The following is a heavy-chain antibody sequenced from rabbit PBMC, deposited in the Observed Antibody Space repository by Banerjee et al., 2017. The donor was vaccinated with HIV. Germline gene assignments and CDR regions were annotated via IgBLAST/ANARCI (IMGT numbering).Heavy chain of an antibody. J-gene: IGHJ6*01. Sequence: QERLVESGGGLVQPEGSLTLTCKASGFTFSNKAVMCWVRQAPGKGLEWIACINAITGKAVYASWAKGRFTFSKTSSTTVTLQMTRLTAADTATYFCARDPASSFSSYGMDLWGPGTLVTVS. V-gene: IGHV1S45*01. CDR2: INAITGKA. D-gene: IGHD8-1*01. CDR1: GFTFSNKAV. CDR3: ARDPASSFSSYGMDL.